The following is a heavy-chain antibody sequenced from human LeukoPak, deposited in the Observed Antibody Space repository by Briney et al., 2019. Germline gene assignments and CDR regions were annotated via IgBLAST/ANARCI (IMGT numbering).Heavy chain of an antibody. CDR3: ARAEQQLYYYYYMDV. V-gene: IGHV3-30*02. CDR2: IRYDGSNK. J-gene: IGHJ6*03. CDR1: GFTFSSYG. Sequence: PGGSLRLSCAASGFTFSSYGMHWVRQAPGKGLEWVAFIRYDGSNKYYADSVKGRFTISRDNSKNTLYLQMNSLRAEDTAVYYCARAEQQLYYYYYMDVWGKGTTVTISS. D-gene: IGHD6-13*01.